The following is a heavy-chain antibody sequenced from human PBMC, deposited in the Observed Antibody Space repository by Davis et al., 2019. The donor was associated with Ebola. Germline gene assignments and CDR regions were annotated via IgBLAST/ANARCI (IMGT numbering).Heavy chain of an antibody. Sequence: PGGSLRLSCAASGFTFSSYGMHWVRQAPGKGLEWVAVISYDGSNKYYADSVKGRFTISRDNSKNTLYLQMNSLRAEDTAVYYCAKALILYGDYDYYGMDVWGQGTTVTVSS. CDR1: GFTFSSYG. J-gene: IGHJ6*02. CDR3: AKALILYGDYDYYGMDV. V-gene: IGHV3-30*18. D-gene: IGHD4-17*01. CDR2: ISYDGSNK.